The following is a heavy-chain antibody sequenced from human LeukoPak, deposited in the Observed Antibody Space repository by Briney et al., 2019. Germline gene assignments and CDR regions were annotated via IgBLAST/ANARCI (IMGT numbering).Heavy chain of an antibody. CDR1: GYTFTGYY. CDR3: AREPDFDWLLSDGEVDAFDI. J-gene: IGHJ3*02. Sequence: AASVKVSCKASGYTFTGYYMHWVRQAPGQGLEWMGWINPDSGGTNYAQKFQGRVTMTTDTSTSTAYMELRSLRSDDTAVYYCAREPDFDWLLSDGEVDAFDIWGQGTMVTVSS. V-gene: IGHV1-2*02. CDR2: INPDSGGT. D-gene: IGHD3-9*01.